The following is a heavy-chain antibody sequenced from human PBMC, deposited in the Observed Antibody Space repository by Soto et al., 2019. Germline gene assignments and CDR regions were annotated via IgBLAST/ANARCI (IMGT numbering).Heavy chain of an antibody. V-gene: IGHV4-30-2*01. Sequence: QLMLQESGSGLVRPSQTLSLTCTVSGDSITSGMYSWSWIRQAPGKGLQCIGNIHVTGYTAFSPPLRRRVPMSVATSRNQFSLNLNSVTAADTAVYFCARGGALRPNGHVPLDFWGQGTLVTVSS. CDR2: IHVTGYT. CDR3: ARGGALRPNGHVPLDF. CDR1: GDSITSGMYS. J-gene: IGHJ4*02. D-gene: IGHD3-16*01.